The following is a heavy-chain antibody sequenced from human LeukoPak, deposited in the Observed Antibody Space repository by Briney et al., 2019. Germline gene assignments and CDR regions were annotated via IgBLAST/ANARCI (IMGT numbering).Heavy chain of an antibody. D-gene: IGHD1-7*01. J-gene: IGHJ4*02. CDR1: GFTFSSYE. CDR2: ISSSGSTI. Sequence: GGSLRLSCAASGFTFSSYEMNWVRQAPGKGLEWVPYISSSGSTIYYADSVKGRFAISRGNAKNSLYLQMNSLRAEDTAVYYCARDQDWNYAFDYWGQGTLVTVSS. CDR3: ARDQDWNYAFDY. V-gene: IGHV3-48*03.